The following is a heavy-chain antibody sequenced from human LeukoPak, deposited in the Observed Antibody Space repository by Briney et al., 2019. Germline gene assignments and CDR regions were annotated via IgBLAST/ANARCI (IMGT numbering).Heavy chain of an antibody. J-gene: IGHJ4*02. CDR1: GFTFSSYA. D-gene: IGHD6-13*01. Sequence: GGSLRLSCAASGFTFSSYAMSWVRQAPGKGLEWVSAISGSGGSTYYADSVKGRFTISRDNSKNALYLQMNSLRAEDTAVYYCAKDRRYSSSWFSYWGQGTMVTVSS. CDR2: ISGSGGST. CDR3: AKDRRYSSSWFSY. V-gene: IGHV3-23*01.